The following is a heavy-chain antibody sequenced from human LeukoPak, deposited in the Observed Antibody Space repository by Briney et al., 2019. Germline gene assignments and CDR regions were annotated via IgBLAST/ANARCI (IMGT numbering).Heavy chain of an antibody. CDR1: GFTFRDYT. V-gene: IGHV3-21*01. Sequence: GGSLRLSCAASGFTFRDYTMNWVRQSPGKGLQWDSYVSFGSSYISYADSLKGRFTISRDDAKSSVHLEMTSLRAEDTAVYYCARASTEYAVTDGFDTWGPGTLVTVSS. D-gene: IGHD4-17*01. CDR3: ARASTEYAVTDGFDT. CDR2: VSFGSSYI. J-gene: IGHJ5*02.